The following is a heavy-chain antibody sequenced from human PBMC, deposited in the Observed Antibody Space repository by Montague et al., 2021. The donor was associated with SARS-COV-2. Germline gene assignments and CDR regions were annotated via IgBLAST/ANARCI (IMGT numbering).Heavy chain of an antibody. D-gene: IGHD2-15*01. V-gene: IGHV3-33*01. CDR2: IWYDGSNK. CDR3: ARDARRYCSGGFCLNWFDP. Sequence: SLRLSCAASGFIFSNYGMSWVRQAPGKGLEWVAVIWYDGSNKYYADSVKGRFTISRDNSKKMLYLQMNSLRAEDTAVYFCARDARRYCSGGFCLNWFDPWGQGTQVTVSS. CDR1: GFIFSNYG. J-gene: IGHJ5*02.